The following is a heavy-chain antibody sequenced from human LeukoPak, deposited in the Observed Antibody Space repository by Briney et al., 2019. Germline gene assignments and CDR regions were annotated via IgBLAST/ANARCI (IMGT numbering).Heavy chain of an antibody. V-gene: IGHV4-38-2*02. D-gene: IGHD6-13*01. CDR3: ARLGDSSSWYSRGYYYYMDV. CDR1: GYSISSGYY. CDR2: IYYSGST. J-gene: IGHJ6*03. Sequence: SETLSLTCTVSGYSISSGYYWGWIRQPPGKGLEWIGSIYYSGSTYYNPSLKSRVTISVDTSKNQFSLKLSSVTAADTAVYYCARLGDSSSWYSRGYYYYMDVWGKGTTVTISS.